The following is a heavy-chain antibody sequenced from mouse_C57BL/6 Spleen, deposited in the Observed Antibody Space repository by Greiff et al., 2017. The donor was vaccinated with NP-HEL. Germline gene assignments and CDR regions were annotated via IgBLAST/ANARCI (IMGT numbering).Heavy chain of an antibody. J-gene: IGHJ2*01. Sequence: EVQVVESGPGLVKPSQSLSLTCSVTGYSITSGYYWNWIRQFPGNKLEWMGYISYDGSNNYNPSLKNRISITRDTSKNQFFLKLNSVTTEDTATYYCARDYYYYGSRYFDYWGQGTTLTVSS. D-gene: IGHD1-1*01. CDR2: ISYDGSN. V-gene: IGHV3-6*01. CDR1: GYSITSGYY. CDR3: ARDYYYYGSRYFDY.